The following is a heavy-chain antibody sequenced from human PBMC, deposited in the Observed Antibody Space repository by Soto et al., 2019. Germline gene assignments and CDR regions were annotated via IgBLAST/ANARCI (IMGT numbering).Heavy chain of an antibody. V-gene: IGHV3-48*03. D-gene: IGHD2-15*01. CDR1: GFTFSSYE. CDR3: ERDNNGGYYYYGMDV. J-gene: IGHJ6*02. Sequence: GGSLRLSCAASGFTFSSYEMNWVRQAPGKGLEWVSYISSSGSTIYYADSVKGRFTISRDNAKNSLYLQMNSLRAENTAVYYCERDNNGGYYYYGMDVWGQGTTVTVSS. CDR2: ISSSGSTI.